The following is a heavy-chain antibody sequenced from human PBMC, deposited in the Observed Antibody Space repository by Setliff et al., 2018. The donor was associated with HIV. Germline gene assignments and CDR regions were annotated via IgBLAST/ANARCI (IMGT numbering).Heavy chain of an antibody. V-gene: IGHV1-46*01. J-gene: IGHJ4*02. CDR2: INPTGAST. CDR1: GYTFTSYY. Sequence: KVSCKASGYTFTSYYMHWVRQAPGQGFEWMGIINPTGASTSYAQKFQGRVTLTTDELMKTAYMELSSLRSEDTAVYYCASGSGYCKNGNCYIGVHKNPDKYYFDYWGQGTLVTVSS. D-gene: IGHD2-8*01. CDR3: ASGSGYCKNGNCYIGVHKNPDKYYFDY.